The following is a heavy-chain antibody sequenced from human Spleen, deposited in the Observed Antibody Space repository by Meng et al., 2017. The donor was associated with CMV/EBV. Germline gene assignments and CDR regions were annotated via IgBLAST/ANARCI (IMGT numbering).Heavy chain of an antibody. CDR1: CDSHGSDIW. J-gene: IGHJ4*02. CDR2: VYHRGDT. D-gene: IGHD1-7*01. CDR3: GRDQGRELIDH. Sequence: VPRDVSGQAMVKPSGTRSVAFSVSCDSHGSDIWWSWLRPPPGKGLEWIGEVYHRGDTTYNPSLKSRGDISVDKSKNQFYLSLFSVTAADTAVYYCGRDQGRELIDHWGQGTLVTVSS. V-gene: IGHV4-4*02.